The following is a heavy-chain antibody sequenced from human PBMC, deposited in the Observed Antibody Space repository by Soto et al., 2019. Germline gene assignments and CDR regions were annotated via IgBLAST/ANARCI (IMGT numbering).Heavy chain of an antibody. CDR3: TTEVMIAQNY. V-gene: IGHV3-15*01. D-gene: IGHD3-22*01. CDR1: GFTFSNAW. J-gene: IGHJ4*02. Sequence: EVQLVESGGGLVKPGGSLRLSCAASGFTFSNAWMSWVRQAPGKGLEWVGRIKRKTDGGTTDYAAPVKGRFTISRDDSKNTLYLQMNSLKTEDTAVYYCTTEVMIAQNYWGQGTLVTVSS. CDR2: IKRKTDGGTT.